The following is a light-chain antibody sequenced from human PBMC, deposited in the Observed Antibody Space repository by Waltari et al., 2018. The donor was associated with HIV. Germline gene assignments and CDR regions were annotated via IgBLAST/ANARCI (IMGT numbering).Light chain of an antibody. CDR1: GSNIRSND. J-gene: IGLJ1*01. CDR2: NDD. V-gene: IGLV1-44*01. CDR3: AAWDDTLKVYV. Sequence: QSVLAQPPSVSGAPGQRVTITCSGSGSNIRSNDVNWYQQLPVTAPRVLIYNDDQRPSGVPARFSGSKAGTTASLAISGLQSEDEADYYCAAWDDTLKVYVFGTGTKVTVL.